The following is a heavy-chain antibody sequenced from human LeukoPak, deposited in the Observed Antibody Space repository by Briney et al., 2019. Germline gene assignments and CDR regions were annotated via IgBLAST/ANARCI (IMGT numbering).Heavy chain of an antibody. CDR3: ARAMIVVVTPDAFDI. CDR2: ISGSGGST. J-gene: IGHJ3*02. D-gene: IGHD3-22*01. CDR1: GFTFSSYA. Sequence: PGGSLRLSCAASGFTFSSYAMSWVRQASGKGLEWVSAISGSGGSTYYADSVKGRFTISRDNSKNTLYLQMNSLRAEDTAVYYCARAMIVVVTPDAFDIWGQGTMVTVSS. V-gene: IGHV3-23*01.